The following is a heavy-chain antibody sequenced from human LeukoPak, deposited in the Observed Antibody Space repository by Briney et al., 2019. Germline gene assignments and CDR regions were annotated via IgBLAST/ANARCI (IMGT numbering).Heavy chain of an antibody. V-gene: IGHV4-59*01. CDR2: IYYSGCT. Sequence: SETLSLTCTASGGTISSDYWSWIRQPPWKGQEWTRYIYYSGCTTYNPSLKSRVTISVDTSKNQFSLKLSSVTAADTAVYYCAREVAGSGLSYNWFDPWGQGTLVTVSS. J-gene: IGHJ5*02. D-gene: IGHD6-19*01. CDR3: AREVAGSGLSYNWFDP. CDR1: GGTISSDY.